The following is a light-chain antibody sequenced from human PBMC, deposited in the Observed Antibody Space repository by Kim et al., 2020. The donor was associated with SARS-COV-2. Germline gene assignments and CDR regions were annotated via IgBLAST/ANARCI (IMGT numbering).Light chain of an antibody. CDR3: QHYSRFPYT. Sequence: ASVGDRVTITCRASQTISTWLAWYQQKPGKAPNLLIYLASTLESCVPSRFIGSGSGTEFTLTIDSLQPDDFATYYCQHYSRFPYTFGQGTKVDIK. CDR2: LAS. J-gene: IGKJ2*01. CDR1: QTISTW. V-gene: IGKV1-5*03.